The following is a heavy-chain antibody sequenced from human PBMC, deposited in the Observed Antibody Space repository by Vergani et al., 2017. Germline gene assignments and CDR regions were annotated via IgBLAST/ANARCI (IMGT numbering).Heavy chain of an antibody. CDR1: GFTFDDYA. J-gene: IGHJ4*02. Sequence: EVQLVESGGGLVQPGRSLRLSCAASGFTFDDYAMHWVRQAPGKGLEWVSSISSSSSYIYYADSVKGRFTISRDNAKNSLYLQMNSLRAEDTAVYYCARGGIAVAGTGTRYFDYWGQGTLVTVSS. CDR3: ARGGIAVAGTGTRYFDY. V-gene: IGHV3-21*01. CDR2: ISSSSSYI. D-gene: IGHD6-19*01.